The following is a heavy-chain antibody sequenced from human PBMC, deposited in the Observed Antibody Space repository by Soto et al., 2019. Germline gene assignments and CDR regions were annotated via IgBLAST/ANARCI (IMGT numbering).Heavy chain of an antibody. CDR2: ISYDGSNK. CDR3: ATAPLYSSGWYFDD. V-gene: IGHV3-30*03. D-gene: IGHD6-19*01. J-gene: IGHJ4*02. Sequence: QVQLVESGGGVVQPGRSLRLSCAASGFTFSSYGMHWVRQAPGKGLEWVAVISYDGSNKYYADSVKGRFTISRDNSKNTLYLQMNSLRAEDTAVYYCATAPLYSSGWYFDDWGQGTLVTVSS. CDR1: GFTFSSYG.